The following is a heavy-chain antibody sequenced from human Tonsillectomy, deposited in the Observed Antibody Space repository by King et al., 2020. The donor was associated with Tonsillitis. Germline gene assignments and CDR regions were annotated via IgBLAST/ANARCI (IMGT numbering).Heavy chain of an antibody. CDR1: AYSISSGFY. J-gene: IGHJ4*02. CDR3: ASVPAADITCLSPYHFHY. V-gene: IGHV4-38-2*02. D-gene: IGHD3-10*01. CDR2: MYHSGST. Sequence: QLQESGPGLVKASETLSLTCSVSAYSISSGFYWGWIRQPPGKGLEWIGNMYHSGSTYYNPSLKSRVTISVDTSKNQFSLNLSSVTAADTAVYYCASVPAADITCLSPYHFHYWGQGTLVTVSS.